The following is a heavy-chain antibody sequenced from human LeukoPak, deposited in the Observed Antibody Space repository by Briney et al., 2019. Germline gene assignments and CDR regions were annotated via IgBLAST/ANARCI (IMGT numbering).Heavy chain of an antibody. CDR1: GFTFSSYS. CDR2: ISSSSSTI. Sequence: GGSLRLSCAASGFTFSSYSMNWVRQAPGKGLEWVSYISSSSSTIYYADSVKGRFTISRDNAKNSLYLQMNSLRAEDTAVYYCASWGTSGWYHYWDQGTLVTVSS. V-gene: IGHV3-48*01. J-gene: IGHJ4*02. D-gene: IGHD6-19*01. CDR3: ASWGTSGWYHY.